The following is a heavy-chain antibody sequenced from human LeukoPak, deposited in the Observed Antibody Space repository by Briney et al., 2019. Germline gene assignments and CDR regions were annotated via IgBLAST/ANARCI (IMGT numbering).Heavy chain of an antibody. CDR1: GGSFSGYY. D-gene: IGHD3-3*01. J-gene: IGHJ6*02. V-gene: IGHV4-34*01. Sequence: PSETLSLTCAVSGGSFSGYYWTWIRQPPGKGLEWIGEINHSGSANYNPSLKSRVTISLDTSKNQFSLKLSSVTAADTAVYYCARDTYDFSGSYYYGMDVWGQGTTVTVSS. CDR2: INHSGSA. CDR3: ARDTYDFSGSYYYGMDV.